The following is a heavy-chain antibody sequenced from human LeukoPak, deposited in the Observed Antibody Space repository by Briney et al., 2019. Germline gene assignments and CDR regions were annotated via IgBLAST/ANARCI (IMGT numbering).Heavy chain of an antibody. CDR2: IYYSGST. CDR3: ARRSDWNYPFDY. CDR1: GGSISSSSYY. D-gene: IGHD1-7*01. V-gene: IGHV4-39*01. J-gene: IGHJ4*02. Sequence: SETLSLTCTVSGGSISSSSYYWGWIRQPPGKGLEWIGSIYYSGSTYYNPSLKSRVTISVDTSKNQFSLKLSSVTAADTAVYYCARRSDWNYPFDYWGQGTLVTVSS.